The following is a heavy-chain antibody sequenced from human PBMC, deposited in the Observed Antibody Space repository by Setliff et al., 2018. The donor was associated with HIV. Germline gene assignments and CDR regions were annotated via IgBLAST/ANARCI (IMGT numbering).Heavy chain of an antibody. Sequence: ASVKVSCKASGYTFTSYGMSWVRQAPGQGLEWMGWINTYTGNPTYAQDFTGRFVFSLDTSVSTAYLQICSLKAEDSAVYYCASFSGYIDWSTHNWFDPWGQGTLVTVSS. CDR1: GYTFTSYG. V-gene: IGHV7-4-1*01. J-gene: IGHJ5*02. CDR3: ASFSGYIDWSTHNWFDP. D-gene: IGHD3-9*01. CDR2: INTYTGNP.